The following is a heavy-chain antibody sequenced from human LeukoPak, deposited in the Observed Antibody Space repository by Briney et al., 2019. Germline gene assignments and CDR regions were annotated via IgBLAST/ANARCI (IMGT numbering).Heavy chain of an antibody. CDR1: GGSISSYY. CDR2: IYYSGGT. CDR3: ARVSSSWYYFDY. V-gene: IGHV4-59*01. Sequence: SETLSLTCTVSGGSISSYYWSWIRQPPGKGLEWIGYIYYSGGTSYNPSLKSRVTISVDTSKNQYSLKLSSVTAADTAVYYCARVSSSWYYFDYWGQGTLVTVSS. J-gene: IGHJ4*02. D-gene: IGHD6-13*01.